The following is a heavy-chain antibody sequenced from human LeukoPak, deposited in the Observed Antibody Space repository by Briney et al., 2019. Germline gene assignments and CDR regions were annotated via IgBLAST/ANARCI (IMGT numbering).Heavy chain of an antibody. D-gene: IGHD6-19*01. J-gene: IGHJ4*02. CDR2: ISSSSSYI. CDR3: ASVPPSIAVAGTDDY. Sequence: PGGSLRLSCAASGLTFSSYSMNWVRQAPGKGLEWVSSISSSSSYIYYADSVKGRFTISRDNAKNSLYLQMNSLRAEDTAVYYCASVPPSIAVAGTDDYWGQGTLVTVSS. V-gene: IGHV3-21*01. CDR1: GLTFSSYS.